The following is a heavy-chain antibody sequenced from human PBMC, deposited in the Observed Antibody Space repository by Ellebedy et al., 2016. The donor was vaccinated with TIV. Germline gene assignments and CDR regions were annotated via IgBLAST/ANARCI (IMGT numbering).Heavy chain of an antibody. D-gene: IGHD1-26*01. CDR1: GGSISSSSYY. CDR3: ARMGWSGSYHAPFDY. Sequence: MPSETLSLTCTVSGGSISSSSYYWGWIRQPPGKGLEWIGSIYYSGSTYYNPSLKSRVTISVDTSKNQLPLKLSSVTAADTAVYHCARMGWSGSYHAPFDYWGRGTLVTVSS. V-gene: IGHV4-39*01. J-gene: IGHJ4*02. CDR2: IYYSGST.